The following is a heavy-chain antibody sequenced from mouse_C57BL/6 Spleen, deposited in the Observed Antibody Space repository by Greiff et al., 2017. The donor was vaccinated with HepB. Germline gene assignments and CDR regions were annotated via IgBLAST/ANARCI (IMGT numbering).Heavy chain of an antibody. CDR2: INPSSGYT. D-gene: IGHD2-5*01. J-gene: IGHJ2*01. CDR3: APSLYSNYVFDY. CDR1: GYTFTSYW. Sequence: QVQLQQSGAELAKPGASVKLSCKASGYTFTSYWMHWVKQRPGQGLEWMGYINPSSGYTKYNQKFKDKATLTADKSSSTAYMQLSSLTYEDSAVYYCAPSLYSNYVFDYWGQGTTLTVSS. V-gene: IGHV1-7*01.